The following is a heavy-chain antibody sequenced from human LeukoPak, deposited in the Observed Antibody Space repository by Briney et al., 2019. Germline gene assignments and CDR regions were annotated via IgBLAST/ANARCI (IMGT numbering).Heavy chain of an antibody. Sequence: RASVKVSCKVSGYTLTELSMHRVRQAPGKGLEWMGGFDPEDGETIYAQKFQGRVTMTEDTSTDTAYMELSSLRSEDTAVYYCATPIGGWEWTWGQGTLVTVSS. J-gene: IGHJ5*02. CDR2: FDPEDGET. CDR1: GYTLTELS. CDR3: ATPIGGWEWT. V-gene: IGHV1-24*01. D-gene: IGHD1-26*01.